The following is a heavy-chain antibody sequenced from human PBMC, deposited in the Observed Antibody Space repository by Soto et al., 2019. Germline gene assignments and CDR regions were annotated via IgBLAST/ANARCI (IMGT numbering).Heavy chain of an antibody. CDR1: GGTFSSYA. Sequence: QVQLVQSGAEVKKPGSSVKVSCKASGGTFSSYAISWVRQAPGQGLEWMGGIIPIFGTANYAQKFQGRVTITADEXTXXDSMELSSLRSEDTAVYYCARSYAYGSGTAGYFDLWGRGTLVTVSS. D-gene: IGHD3-10*01. CDR3: ARSYAYGSGTAGYFDL. J-gene: IGHJ2*01. CDR2: IIPIFGTA. V-gene: IGHV1-69*12.